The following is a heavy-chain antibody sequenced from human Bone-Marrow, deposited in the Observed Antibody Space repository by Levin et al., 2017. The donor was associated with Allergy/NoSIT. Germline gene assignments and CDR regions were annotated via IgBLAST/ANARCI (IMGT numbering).Heavy chain of an antibody. CDR1: GFTFSTYT. D-gene: IGHD6-19*01. CDR3: ARNRECHSVLAVAENWFDP. Sequence: GGSLRLSCAASGFTFSTYTMNWVRQAPGKGLEWVSSITSSSAYIFYADSLKGRFTVSRDNAKSSLYLQMDSLRAEDTAVYYCARNRECHSVLAVAENWFDPWGQGTLVTVSS. J-gene: IGHJ5*02. CDR2: ITSSSAYI. V-gene: IGHV3-21*01.